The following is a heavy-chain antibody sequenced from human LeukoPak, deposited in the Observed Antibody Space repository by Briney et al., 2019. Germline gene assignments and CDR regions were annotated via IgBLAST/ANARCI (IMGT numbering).Heavy chain of an antibody. CDR3: AKERYSYAYSPWDY. V-gene: IGHV3-64D*06. CDR2: ISSNGGST. J-gene: IGHJ4*02. Sequence: PPGGSLRLSCSASGFTFSSYAMHWVRQAPGKGLEYVSAISSNGGSTYYADSVKGRFTISRDNSKNTLYLQMSSLRAEDTAVYYCAKERYSYAYSPWDYWGQGTLVTVSS. D-gene: IGHD5-18*01. CDR1: GFTFSSYA.